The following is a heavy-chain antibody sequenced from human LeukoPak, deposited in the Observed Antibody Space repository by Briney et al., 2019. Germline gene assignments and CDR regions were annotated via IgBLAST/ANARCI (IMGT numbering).Heavy chain of an antibody. CDR1: GFTFSKYA. J-gene: IGHJ3*02. V-gene: IGHV3-48*03. CDR2: ISSSRIPL. CDR3: ARDCGGGSCYGPYDAFDI. Sequence: GGSLRLSCADSGFTFSKYAMSWVGQAPGKGGEWVSYISSSRIPLYYPVSVMARFSISRDNAKISLYLQMNSLRAEDTAVYYCARDCGGGSCYGPYDAFDIWGQGTMVTVSS. D-gene: IGHD2-15*01.